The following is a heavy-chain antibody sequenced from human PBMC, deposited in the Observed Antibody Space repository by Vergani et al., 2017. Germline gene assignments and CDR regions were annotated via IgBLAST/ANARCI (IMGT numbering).Heavy chain of an antibody. CDR3: ARGAVTTFWFDP. J-gene: IGHJ5*02. Sequence: QVQLVQSGAEVKKPGSSVKVSCKASGGTFSSYTISWVRQAPGPGLEWMGRIIPILGIANYAQKFQGRVTITADKSTSTAYMELSSLRSEDTAVYYCARGAVTTFWFDPWGQGTLVTVSS. CDR1: GGTFSSYT. V-gene: IGHV1-69*02. D-gene: IGHD4-17*01. CDR2: IIPILGIA.